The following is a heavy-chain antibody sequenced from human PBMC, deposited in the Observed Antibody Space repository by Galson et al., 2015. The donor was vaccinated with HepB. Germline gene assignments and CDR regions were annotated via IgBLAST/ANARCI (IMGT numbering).Heavy chain of an antibody. J-gene: IGHJ4*02. CDR1: GFTFSSYS. D-gene: IGHD5-18*01. V-gene: IGHV3-21*04. CDR2: ISSSSSYI. Sequence: SLRLSCAASGFTFSSYSMNWVRQAPGKGLEWVSSISSSSSYIYYADSVKDRFTISRDNAKNSLYLQMNSLRAEDTAVYYCAQWGPRGYNYGYYWGQGILVIVSS. CDR3: AQWGPRGYNYGYY.